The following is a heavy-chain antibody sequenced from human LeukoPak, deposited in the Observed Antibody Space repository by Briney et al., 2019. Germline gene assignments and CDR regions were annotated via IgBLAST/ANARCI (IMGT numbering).Heavy chain of an antibody. J-gene: IGHJ4*02. CDR1: GGSISSGGYY. Sequence: PSETLSLTCTVCGGSISSGGYYWSWIRQHTGKSLEWIGYIYYSGSTYYNPSLKSRVTISVDTSKNQFSLKLSSVTAADTAVYYCARAIPSDYGDYVDYWGQGTLVTVSS. D-gene: IGHD4-17*01. CDR3: ARAIPSDYGDYVDY. V-gene: IGHV4-31*03. CDR2: IYYSGST.